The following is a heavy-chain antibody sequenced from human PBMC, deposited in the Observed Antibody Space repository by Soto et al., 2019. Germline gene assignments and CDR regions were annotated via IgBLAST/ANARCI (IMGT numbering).Heavy chain of an antibody. CDR3: LRDGRFGDKEGSLER. CDR1: AFTFRTYG. J-gene: IGHJ3*01. CDR2: FWYDGSNK. V-gene: IGHV3-33*01. Sequence: GGSLRFSCAASAFTFRTYGLQWGRQAPGKGLEWVAIFWYDGSNKYYAESVKGRFTISRDNSKNTLYLQMNSLRAEDTAVYYFLRDGRFGDKEGSLERWGRGTRVIVAS. D-gene: IGHD3-16*01.